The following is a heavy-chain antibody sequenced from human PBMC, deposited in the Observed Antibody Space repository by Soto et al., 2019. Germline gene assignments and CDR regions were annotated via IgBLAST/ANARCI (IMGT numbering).Heavy chain of an antibody. J-gene: IGHJ4*02. CDR1: GGTFSSHA. V-gene: IGHV1-69*01. CDR3: ARPRLGGTKDFDY. CDR2: IIPIFGTA. Sequence: QVQLVQSGAEVKKPGSSVKVSCKASGGTFSSHAFSWVRQAPGQGLEWMGGIIPIFGTANYAQKFQDRVAITADESTSTAYVELSSLRAEDTAIYDCARPRLGGTKDFDYWGQGTLVTVSS. D-gene: IGHD1-26*01.